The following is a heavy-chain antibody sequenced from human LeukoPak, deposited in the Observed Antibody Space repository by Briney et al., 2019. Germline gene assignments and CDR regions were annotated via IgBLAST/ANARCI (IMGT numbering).Heavy chain of an antibody. D-gene: IGHD3-16*01. CDR3: ARGAPLESLGDAFDI. V-gene: IGHV1-2*02. CDR1: GYTFTSYY. Sequence: ASVKVSCKASGYTFTSYYMHWVRQAPGQGLEWMGWINPNSGGTNYAQKFQGRVTMTRNTSISTAYMELSSLRSEDTAVYYCARGAPLESLGDAFDIRGQGTMVTVSS. J-gene: IGHJ3*02. CDR2: INPNSGGT.